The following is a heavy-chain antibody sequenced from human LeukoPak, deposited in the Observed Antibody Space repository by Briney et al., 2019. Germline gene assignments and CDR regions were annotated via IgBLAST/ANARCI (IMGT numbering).Heavy chain of an antibody. CDR1: GFTFSRYS. CDR2: ISSSSSYI. Sequence: PGGSLRLSCAASGFTFSRYSMNWVRQAPGKGLEWVSSISSSSSYIYYADSVKRRFTISRDNAKNSLYLQMNSLRAEDTAVYYCARDRETLDYWGQGTLVTVSS. CDR3: ARDRETLDY. J-gene: IGHJ4*02. D-gene: IGHD3-10*01. V-gene: IGHV3-21*01.